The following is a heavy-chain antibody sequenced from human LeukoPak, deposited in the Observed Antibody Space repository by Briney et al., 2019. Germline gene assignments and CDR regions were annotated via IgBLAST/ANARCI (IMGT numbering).Heavy chain of an antibody. D-gene: IGHD6-13*01. CDR3: PLQRYSSSWYPFNWFDP. CDR1: GFTFSSYA. J-gene: IGHJ5*02. CDR2: ISGSGGST. V-gene: IGHV3-23*01. Sequence: PGGSLRLSCAASGFTFSSYAMSWVRQAPGKGLEWVSAISGSGGSTYYADSVKGRFTISRDNSKNTPYLQMNSLRAEDTAVYYCPLQRYSSSWYPFNWFDPWGQGTLVTVSS.